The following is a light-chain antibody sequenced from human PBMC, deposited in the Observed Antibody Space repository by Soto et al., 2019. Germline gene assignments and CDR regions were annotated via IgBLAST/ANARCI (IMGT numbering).Light chain of an antibody. CDR1: QGIAGS. Sequence: DIQLTQSPSFLSASVGDRVTITCRASQGIAGSLAWYQQKPGKPPKLLIYAESTLQSGVPSRFSGSRSGTRGTLTISSLQPEDFATYYCQQVKSYPRTFGGGTRVEIK. CDR3: QQVKSYPRT. CDR2: AES. J-gene: IGKJ4*01. V-gene: IGKV1-9*01.